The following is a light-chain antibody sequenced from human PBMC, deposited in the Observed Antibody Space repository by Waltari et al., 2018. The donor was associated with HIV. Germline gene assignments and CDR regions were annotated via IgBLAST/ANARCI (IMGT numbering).Light chain of an antibody. Sequence: LLTQSPGTLSLSPRQRATLSCRASQSLDRIHRISYLAWYQQKPGQAPRLLIFGASDRATGIPDRFSGSGSGTDFTLTSSRLEPEDSGVYYCQQYGSSPRTFGQGTRVEIK. CDR3: QQYGSSPRT. CDR1: QSLDRIHRISY. CDR2: GAS. V-gene: IGKV3-20*01. J-gene: IGKJ2*01.